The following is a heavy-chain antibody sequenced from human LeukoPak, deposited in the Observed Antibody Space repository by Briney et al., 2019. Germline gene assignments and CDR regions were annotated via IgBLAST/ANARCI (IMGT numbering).Heavy chain of an antibody. CDR1: GYTFTSYG. J-gene: IGHJ3*02. V-gene: IGHV1-18*01. CDR3: AGDDYGWVGDNVLRYFDWLSRSDAFDI. Sequence: ASVKVSCKASGYTFTSYGISWVRQAPGQGLEWMGWISAYNGNTNYAQKLQGRVTMTTDTSTSTAYMELRSLRSDDTAVYYCAGDDYGWVGDNVLRYFDWLSRSDAFDIWGQGTMVTVSS. D-gene: IGHD3-9*01. CDR2: ISAYNGNT.